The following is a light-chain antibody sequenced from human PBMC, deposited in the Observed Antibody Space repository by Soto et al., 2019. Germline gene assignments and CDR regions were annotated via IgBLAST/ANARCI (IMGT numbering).Light chain of an antibody. Sequence: EIVMTQSPATLSLSPGERATLSCRASQSVSSNLAWYQQKPGQAPRLLISDASTRATGIPDRFSGSGSGTEFTVTITSLQSEDFAVYYCQHYNDLPLTFGQGTKVEIK. CDR3: QHYNDLPLT. J-gene: IGKJ1*01. CDR2: DAS. V-gene: IGKV3-15*01. CDR1: QSVSSN.